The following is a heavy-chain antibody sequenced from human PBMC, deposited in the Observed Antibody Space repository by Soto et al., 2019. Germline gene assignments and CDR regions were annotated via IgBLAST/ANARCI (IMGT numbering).Heavy chain of an antibody. CDR3: AKGYCSGGSCPSHY. Sequence: GGSLRLSCAASGFTFSSYAMSWVRQAPGKGLEWVSAISGSGGSTYYADSVKGRFTISRDNSKNTLYLQMNSLRAEDTAVYYCAKGYCSGGSCPSHYWGQGTLVTVSS. J-gene: IGHJ4*02. D-gene: IGHD2-15*01. CDR1: GFTFSSYA. CDR2: ISGSGGST. V-gene: IGHV3-23*01.